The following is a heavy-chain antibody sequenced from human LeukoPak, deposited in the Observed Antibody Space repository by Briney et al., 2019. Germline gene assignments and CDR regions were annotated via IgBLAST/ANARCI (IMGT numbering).Heavy chain of an antibody. Sequence: GGSLRLSCAASGXTFSSYGMHWVRQAPGKGLEWVAVIWYDGSNKYYADSVKGRFTISRDNSKNTLYLQMNSLRAEDTAVYYCARDGDIVATRETLSVYWGQGTLVTVSS. CDR2: IWYDGSNK. CDR1: GXTFSSYG. CDR3: ARDGDIVATRETLSVY. J-gene: IGHJ4*02. D-gene: IGHD5-12*01. V-gene: IGHV3-33*01.